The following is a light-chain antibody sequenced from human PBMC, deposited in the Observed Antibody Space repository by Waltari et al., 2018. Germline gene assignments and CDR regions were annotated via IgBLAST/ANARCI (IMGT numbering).Light chain of an antibody. CDR3: QQSYSTPLT. Sequence: DIQMTQSPSSLSASVGARVTIPFRASQSISSYLNWYQQKPGKAPKLLIYAASSLQSGVPSRFSGSGSGTDFTLTISSLQPEDFATYYCQQSYSTPLTFGGGTKVEIK. CDR2: AAS. V-gene: IGKV1-39*01. CDR1: QSISSY. J-gene: IGKJ4*01.